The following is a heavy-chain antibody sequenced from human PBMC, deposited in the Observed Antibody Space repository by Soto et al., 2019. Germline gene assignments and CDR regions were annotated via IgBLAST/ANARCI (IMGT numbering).Heavy chain of an antibody. CDR3: ARAGDSNYVQDF. D-gene: IGHD3-16*01. V-gene: IGHV3-74*03. CDR2: INSDGARI. Sequence: WWSLRRSWSASVCTCTHYRIHWVRQPPGKGLEWVGRINSDGARIEYGDSVKGRFTISRDNAHNMVFLQMNSLTDEDSGVYFCARAGDSNYVQDFSGKGTLVTV. J-gene: IGHJ4*02. CDR1: VCTCTHYR.